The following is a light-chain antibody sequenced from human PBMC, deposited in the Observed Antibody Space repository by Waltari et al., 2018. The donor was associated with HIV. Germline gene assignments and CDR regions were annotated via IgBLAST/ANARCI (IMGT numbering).Light chain of an antibody. CDR1: SSNIENDN. Sequence: QSFLTQPPSASGTPGQTVTISCSGSSSNIENDNVYWYQQLPGMTPKLLIYKNFLRPSGVPDRFAASKSGTSASLTISGLRSADEADYYCVVCDSSLSAYVFGAGTKVAVL. CDR3: VVCDSSLSAYV. CDR2: KNF. J-gene: IGLJ1*01. V-gene: IGLV1-47*01.